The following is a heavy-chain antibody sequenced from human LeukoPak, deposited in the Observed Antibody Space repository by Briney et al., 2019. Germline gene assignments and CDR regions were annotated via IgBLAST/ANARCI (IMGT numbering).Heavy chain of an antibody. CDR3: ARRGYGDYDY. V-gene: IGHV4-61*02. D-gene: IGHD4-17*01. CDR1: GGSISSGSYY. Sequence: PSETLSLTCTVSGGSISSGSYYWSWIRQPAGKGLEWIGRIYTSGSTNYNPSLKSRVTISVDTSKNQFSLKLSSVTAADTAVYYCARRGYGDYDYWGQGTLVTVSS. CDR2: IYTSGST. J-gene: IGHJ4*02.